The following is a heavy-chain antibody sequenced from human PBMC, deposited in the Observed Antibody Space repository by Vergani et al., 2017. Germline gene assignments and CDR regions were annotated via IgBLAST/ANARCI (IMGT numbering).Heavy chain of an antibody. Sequence: VQLLESGGNLVQPGGSLRLSCAASGFTFSDYYMSWIRQAPGKGLEWVSYISSSGSTIYYADSVKGRFTISRDNAKNSLYLQMNNRRAADTAVYYCARSGYCAHGVCYMTYYYYMDVWGKGTAVTVSS. CDR2: ISSSGSTI. J-gene: IGHJ6*03. CDR3: ARSGYCAHGVCYMTYYYYMDV. CDR1: GFTFSDYY. V-gene: IGHV3-11*04. D-gene: IGHD2-8*01.